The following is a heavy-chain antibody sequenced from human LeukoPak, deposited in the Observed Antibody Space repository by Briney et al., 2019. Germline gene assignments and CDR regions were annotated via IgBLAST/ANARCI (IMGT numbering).Heavy chain of an antibody. CDR1: GGSFSGSGYY. CDR3: ARGLS. Sequence: SETLSLTCAVYGGSFSGSGYYWGWIRQPPGKGLEWIGSIYYSGSTYYNPSLKSRVTISVDTSKNQFSLKLSSVTAADTALYYCARGLSWGQGTLVTVSS. V-gene: IGHV4-39*01. J-gene: IGHJ4*02. CDR2: IYYSGST.